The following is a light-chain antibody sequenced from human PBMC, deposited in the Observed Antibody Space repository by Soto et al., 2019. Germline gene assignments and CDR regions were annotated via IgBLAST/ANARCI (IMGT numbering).Light chain of an antibody. Sequence: EIVLTQSPGTLALSPGQRATLSCRASQVVTSNYVAWYQQRPGLAPRLLIYGASSRATGIPDRFRGSGSGRDLTLTISRLEPGDFAVYFCQQYGSLWTFGQGTKVEIK. V-gene: IGKV3-20*01. CDR3: QQYGSLWT. CDR1: QVVTSNY. J-gene: IGKJ1*01. CDR2: GAS.